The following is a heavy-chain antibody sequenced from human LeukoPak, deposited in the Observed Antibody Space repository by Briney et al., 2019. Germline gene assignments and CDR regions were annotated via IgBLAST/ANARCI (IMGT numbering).Heavy chain of an antibody. V-gene: IGHV1-24*01. Sequence: GASVKVSCKVSGYTLTELSMHWVRRAPGKGLEWMGGFDPEDGETIYAQKFQGRVTMTRDTSISTAYMELSRLRSDDTAVYYCAREGYCSGGSCWAGVLLVVGPKNWFDPWGQGTLVTVSS. CDR2: FDPEDGET. CDR3: AREGYCSGGSCWAGVLLVVGPKNWFDP. J-gene: IGHJ5*02. CDR1: GYTLTELS. D-gene: IGHD2-15*01.